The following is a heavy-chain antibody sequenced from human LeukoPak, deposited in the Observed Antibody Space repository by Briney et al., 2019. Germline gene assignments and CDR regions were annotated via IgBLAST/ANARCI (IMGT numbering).Heavy chain of an antibody. CDR2: ISSNGGST. Sequence: PGGSLRLSCAASGFTFRDYGMHWVRQAPGKGLEYVSTISSNGGSTYYANSVKGRFTVSRDNSKNTLYLQMGSLRAEDMAVYYCAGDSRSRPFYYWGEGTPVTVSS. J-gene: IGHJ4*02. D-gene: IGHD2-15*01. CDR3: AGDSRSRPFYY. V-gene: IGHV3-64*01. CDR1: GFTFRDYG.